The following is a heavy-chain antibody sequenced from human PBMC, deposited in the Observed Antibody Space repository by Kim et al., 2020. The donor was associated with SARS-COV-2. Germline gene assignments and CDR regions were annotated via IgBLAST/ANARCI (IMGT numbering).Heavy chain of an antibody. Sequence: DSVEGRFTISRDNAKNSLYLQMNSLRAEDTAVYYCARDCSGGSCLKTFDIWGQGTMVTVSS. V-gene: IGHV3-21*01. J-gene: IGHJ3*02. D-gene: IGHD2-15*01. CDR3: ARDCSGGSCLKTFDI.